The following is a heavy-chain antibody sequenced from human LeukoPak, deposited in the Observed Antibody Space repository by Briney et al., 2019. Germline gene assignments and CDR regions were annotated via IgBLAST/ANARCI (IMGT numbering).Heavy chain of an antibody. J-gene: IGHJ3*02. CDR1: GYTFTSYG. D-gene: IGHD6-19*01. CDR3: ARELRSSSGWYEEGDAFDI. Sequence: ASVKVSCKASGYTFTSYGISWVRQAPGQGLEWMGWISAYNGNTNYAQKLQGRVTMTTDTSTSTAYMELRSLRAEDTALYYCARELRSSSGWYEEGDAFDIWGQGTMVTVSS. CDR2: ISAYNGNT. V-gene: IGHV1-18*01.